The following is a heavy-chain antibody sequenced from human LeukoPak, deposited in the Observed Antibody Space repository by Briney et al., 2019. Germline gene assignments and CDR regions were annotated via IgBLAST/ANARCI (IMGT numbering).Heavy chain of an antibody. V-gene: IGHV3-23*01. D-gene: IGHD2-15*01. CDR3: ARDILVVAAYYFGY. J-gene: IGHJ4*02. CDR1: GFTFSTYA. CDR2: STTSGVST. Sequence: GGSLRLSCAASGFTFSTYAMSWVRQAPGKGLEWVSGSTTSGVSTYYADSVKGRFTISRDNSKNALYLQMTSLRAEDTAVYYCARDILVVAAYYFGYWGQGTLVTVSS.